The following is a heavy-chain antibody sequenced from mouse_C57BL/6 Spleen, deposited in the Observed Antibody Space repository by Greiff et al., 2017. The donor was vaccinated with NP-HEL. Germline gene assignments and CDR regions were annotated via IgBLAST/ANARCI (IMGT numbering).Heavy chain of an antibody. D-gene: IGHD2-4*01. CDR1: GYTFTSYW. CDR2: INPSSGYT. J-gene: IGHJ4*01. Sequence: VQLQQSGAELAKPGASVKLSCKASGYTFTSYWMHWVKQRPGQGLEWIGYINPSSGYTKYNQKFKDKATLTADKSSSTAYMQLSSLTYEDSAVYSGEKLYYDYDYPRADWGQGPSVPVSS. CDR3: EKLYYDYDYPRAD. V-gene: IGHV1-7*01.